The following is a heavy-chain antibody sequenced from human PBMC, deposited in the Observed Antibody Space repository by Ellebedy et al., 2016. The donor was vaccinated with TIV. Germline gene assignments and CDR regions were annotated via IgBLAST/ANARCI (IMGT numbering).Heavy chain of an antibody. Sequence: GGSLRLSCAASGFTFSNYWMTWVRQAPGKGLEWVANMKQDGSEEYYVDSVKGRFIISRDNAKNSLYLQMNSLRAEDTAVYYCARVPLTTYYYDSSGYYWGQGTLVTVSS. CDR2: MKQDGSEE. CDR3: ARVPLTTYYYDSSGYY. CDR1: GFTFSNYW. J-gene: IGHJ4*02. V-gene: IGHV3-7*03. D-gene: IGHD3-22*01.